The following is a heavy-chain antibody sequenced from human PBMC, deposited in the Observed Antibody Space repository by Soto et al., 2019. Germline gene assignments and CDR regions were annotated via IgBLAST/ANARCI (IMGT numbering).Heavy chain of an antibody. V-gene: IGHV3-48*03. J-gene: IGHJ3*01. Sequence: EEQLVESGGDLVQPGGSLRLSCTSSGFALDTYDMNWVRLAPGKDVEWISHIATGGDRIYYADSVKGRFTISRDNARNSLYLQMNSLRDDDTALYYCAGEPVLMFASYEAFNVWCQGTVVTVSS. CDR3: AGEPVLMFASYEAFNV. CDR1: GFALDTYD. CDR2: IATGGDRI. D-gene: IGHD2-21*01.